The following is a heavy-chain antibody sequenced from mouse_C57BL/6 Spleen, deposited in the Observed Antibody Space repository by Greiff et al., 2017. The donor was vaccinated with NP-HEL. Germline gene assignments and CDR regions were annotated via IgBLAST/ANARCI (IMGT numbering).Heavy chain of an antibody. CDR1: GFTFNTYA. CDR3: VRDGGYGNPYYFDY. D-gene: IGHD2-10*02. CDR2: IRSKSSNYAT. J-gene: IGHJ2*01. Sequence: EVQVVESGGGLVQPKGSLKLSCAASGFTFNTYAMHWVRQAPGKGLEWVARIRSKSSNYATYYADSVKDRFTISRDDSQSMLYLQMNNLKTEDTAMYYCVRDGGYGNPYYFDYWGQGTTLTVSS. V-gene: IGHV10-3*01.